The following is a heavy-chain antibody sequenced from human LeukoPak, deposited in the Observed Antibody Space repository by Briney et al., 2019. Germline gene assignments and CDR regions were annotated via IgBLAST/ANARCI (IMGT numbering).Heavy chain of an antibody. CDR1: GGSISSYY. Sequence: PSETLSLTCTVSGGSISSYYWSWIRQPPGKGLEWTGYVYYSGSTNYNPSLKSRVTISVDTSKNQFSLKLSSVTAADTAVYYCARDPAGPFDYWGQGTLVTVSS. V-gene: IGHV4-59*01. CDR3: ARDPAGPFDY. J-gene: IGHJ4*02. CDR2: VYYSGST. D-gene: IGHD6-13*01.